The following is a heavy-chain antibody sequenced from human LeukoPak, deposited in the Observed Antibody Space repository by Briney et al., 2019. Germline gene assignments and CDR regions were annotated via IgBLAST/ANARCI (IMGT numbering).Heavy chain of an antibody. CDR2: ISGSGGST. V-gene: IGHV3-23*01. J-gene: IGHJ4*02. Sequence: GGSLRLSCAASGFTFSSYAMSWVRQAPGKGLEWVSAISGSGGSTYYADSVKGRFTISRDNSKNTLYLQMNSLRFEDTAVYYCAKAFGSGSYIIDHWGRGTLVTVSS. D-gene: IGHD3-10*01. CDR1: GFTFSSYA. CDR3: AKAFGSGSYIIDH.